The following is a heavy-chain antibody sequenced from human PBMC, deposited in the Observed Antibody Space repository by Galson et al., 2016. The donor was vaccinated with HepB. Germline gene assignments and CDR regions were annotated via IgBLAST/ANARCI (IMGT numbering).Heavy chain of an antibody. D-gene: IGHD6-19*01. Sequence: SLRLSCVASGFTFSSYGMNWVRQAPGRGLEWIAYIGGHTSSTFYADSVKGRFTISRDNAKNSLSLHMIGLRAEDTAVYYCARARYSSDAHPGYYFDYWGQGTLVPVSS. CDR2: IGGHTSST. CDR3: ARARYSSDAHPGYYFDY. J-gene: IGHJ4*02. V-gene: IGHV3-48*01. CDR1: GFTFSSYG.